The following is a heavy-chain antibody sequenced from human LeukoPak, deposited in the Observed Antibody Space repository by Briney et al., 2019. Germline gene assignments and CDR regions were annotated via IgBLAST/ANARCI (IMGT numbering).Heavy chain of an antibody. CDR1: GFTFSSYA. Sequence: GGSLRLSCAASGFTFSSYAMSWVRQAPGKGLERVSTISGSDTNTYYADSVKGRFTISRDNSKNTMYLQLNSLRAEDTALYYCAKSKSSYGLLDYWGQGTLVTVSS. CDR2: ISGSDTNT. J-gene: IGHJ4*02. V-gene: IGHV3-23*01. CDR3: AKSKSSYGLLDY. D-gene: IGHD5-18*01.